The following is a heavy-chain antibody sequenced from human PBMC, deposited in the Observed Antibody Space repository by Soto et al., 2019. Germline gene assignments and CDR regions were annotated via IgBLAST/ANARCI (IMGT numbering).Heavy chain of an antibody. CDR2: LIPIFGTE. CDR3: ARSNTSALYPPEYFQN. J-gene: IGHJ1*01. Sequence: SVKVSCKASGGTFSSYTISWVRQAPGQGLEWMGRLIPIFGTENYAQKFQGRVTITADQSSTTAYMELSSLTSEDTAVYYCARSNTSALYPPEYFQNWGQGALVTVSS. V-gene: IGHV1-69*08. CDR1: GGTFSSYT. D-gene: IGHD3-16*01.